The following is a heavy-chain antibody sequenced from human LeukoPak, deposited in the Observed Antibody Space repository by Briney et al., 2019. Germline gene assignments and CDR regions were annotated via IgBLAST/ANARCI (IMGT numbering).Heavy chain of an antibody. CDR2: ISSSSSYI. V-gene: IGHV3-21*01. CDR3: ARDWEGPLGYLDY. D-gene: IGHD1-26*01. CDR1: GFTFSSYT. J-gene: IGHJ4*02. Sequence: GGSLRLSCAASGFTFSSYTMNWVRQAPGKGLEWVSSISSSSSYIYYADSVKGRFTISRDNAKNSLNLQMNSLRAEDTAVYYCARDWEGPLGYLDYWGQGTLVTVSS.